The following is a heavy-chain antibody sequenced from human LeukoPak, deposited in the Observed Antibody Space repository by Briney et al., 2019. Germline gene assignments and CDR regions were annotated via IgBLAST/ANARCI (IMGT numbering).Heavy chain of an antibody. V-gene: IGHV3-23*01. CDR2: ISGHAGSA. CDR1: GFTLSGLP. CDR3: AKSVRSGGSWGTFDY. Sequence: GGPLRPSFEPFGFTLSGLPISGAARAPGRGLEGVSAISGHAGSAYYADSVKGRFTISRDNSKNTLYLQMNSLRAEDTAVYYCAKSVRSGGSWGTFDYWGQGTLVTVSS. J-gene: IGHJ4*02. D-gene: IGHD2-15*01.